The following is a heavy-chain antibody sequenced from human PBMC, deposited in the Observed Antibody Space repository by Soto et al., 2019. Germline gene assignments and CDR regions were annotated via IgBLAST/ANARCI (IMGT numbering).Heavy chain of an antibody. CDR1: GGSIDSDDYY. J-gene: IGHJ4*02. CDR2: VFYTGFT. V-gene: IGHV4-39*01. D-gene: IGHD1-20*01. CDR3: ATSQKGYNWNYFDH. Sequence: PSETLSLTCTVSGGSIDSDDYYWGWLRQSPGKGPEWIGSVFYTGFTSYNPSLESRVSVSVDTSKNQFSLKVSGVSAADTAVYYCATSQKGYNWNYFDHWGQGALVTVSS.